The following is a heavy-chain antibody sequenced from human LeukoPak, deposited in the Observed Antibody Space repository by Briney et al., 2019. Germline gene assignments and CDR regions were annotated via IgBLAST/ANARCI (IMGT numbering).Heavy chain of an antibody. J-gene: IGHJ4*02. CDR3: ASTKVRGTDLDY. Sequence: SETLSLTCTVSGGSISSGSYYWSWIRQPAGKGLEWIGRIYTSGSTNYNPSLKSRVTISVATSKNQFSLKLSSVTAADTAVYYCASTKVRGTDLDYWGQGTLVTVSS. CDR2: IYTSGST. CDR1: GGSISSGSYY. V-gene: IGHV4-61*02. D-gene: IGHD3-10*01.